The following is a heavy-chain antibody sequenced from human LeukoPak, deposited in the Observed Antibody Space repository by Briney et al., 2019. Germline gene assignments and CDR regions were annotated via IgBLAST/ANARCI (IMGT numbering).Heavy chain of an antibody. V-gene: IGHV3-21*01. CDR1: GFTFSGYT. J-gene: IGHJ6*03. D-gene: IGHD3-9*01. CDR2: IGSSSSYI. Sequence: GGSLRLSCAASGFTFSGYTMNWVRQAPGKGLEWVSSIGSSSSYIYYADSVKGRFTISRDNARNSLYLQMHSLRAEDAAVYYCARGADYDILTGYMDVWGKGTTVTVSS. CDR3: ARGADYDILTGYMDV.